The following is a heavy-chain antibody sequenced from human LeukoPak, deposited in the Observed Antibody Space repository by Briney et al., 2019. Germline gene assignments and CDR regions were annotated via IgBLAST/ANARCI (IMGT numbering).Heavy chain of an antibody. V-gene: IGHV3-30*03. Sequence: PGRSLRLSRAASGFTFTSYGMHWVRQAPGKGLEWVAVISYDGSNKYYADSVKGRFTISRDNSKNTLYLQMNSLRAEDTAVYYCATLERGYAVAVDYWGQGTLVTVSS. CDR2: ISYDGSNK. CDR3: ATLERGYAVAVDY. D-gene: IGHD6-19*01. J-gene: IGHJ4*02. CDR1: GFTFTSYG.